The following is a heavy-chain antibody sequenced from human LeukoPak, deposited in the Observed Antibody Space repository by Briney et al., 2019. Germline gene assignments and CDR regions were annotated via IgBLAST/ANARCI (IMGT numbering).Heavy chain of an antibody. CDR1: GFTFSSYG. CDR2: ISGSGGST. J-gene: IGHJ4*02. CDR3: AKTFLLPIVTTTEAGFFDY. D-gene: IGHD5-12*01. Sequence: GGSLRLSCAASGFTFSSYGMSWVRQAPGKGLEWVSAISGSGGSTYYADSVKGRFTISRDNSKNTLYLQMNSLRAEDTAVYYCAKTFLLPIVTTTEAGFFDYWGQGTLVTVSS. V-gene: IGHV3-23*01.